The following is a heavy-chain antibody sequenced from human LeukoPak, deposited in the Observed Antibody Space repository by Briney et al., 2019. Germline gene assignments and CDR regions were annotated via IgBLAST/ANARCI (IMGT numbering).Heavy chain of an antibody. V-gene: IGHV4-34*01. CDR1: GWSFSGHY. CDR2: SNHSGST. CDR3: ARGNPAGAGSNLDY. D-gene: IGHD6-19*01. J-gene: IGHJ4*02. Sequence: SDTLSLTCAVYGWSFSGHYWSWIRQPPGKGLEWMGESNHSGSTKYNPFLKSRVTISVDTSKNQFSLKVSSVTAADTAVYYCARGNPAGAGSNLDYWGQGALVTVSS.